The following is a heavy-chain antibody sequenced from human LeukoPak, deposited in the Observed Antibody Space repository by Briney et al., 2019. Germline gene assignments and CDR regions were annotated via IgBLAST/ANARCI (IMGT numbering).Heavy chain of an antibody. J-gene: IGHJ4*02. D-gene: IGHD3-22*01. V-gene: IGHV3-21*01. CDR1: GFTFSSYS. CDR3: AREYNDSSGYYYRPYFDY. Sequence: GGSLGLSCAASGFTFSSYSMNWVRQAPGKGLEWVSSISSSSSYIYYADSVKGRFTISRDNAKNSLYLQMNSLRAEDTAVYYCAREYNDSSGYYYRPYFDYWGQGTLVTVSS. CDR2: ISSSSSYI.